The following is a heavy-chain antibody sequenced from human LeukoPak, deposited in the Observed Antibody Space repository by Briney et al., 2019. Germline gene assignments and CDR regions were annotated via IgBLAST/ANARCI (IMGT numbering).Heavy chain of an antibody. D-gene: IGHD2-8*01. CDR2: IDVDGDT. V-gene: IGHV3-13*04. CDR1: GFTFSSYD. Sequence: GGSLRLSCAASGFTFSSYDMHWVRQAAGTGLEWVSAIDVDGDTYYPSSVRGRITISRGNAKNSLYLQMNSLRAGDTAVYYCVREETGNGFRCFDLWGRGTLVTVSS. J-gene: IGHJ2*01. CDR3: VREETGNGFRCFDL.